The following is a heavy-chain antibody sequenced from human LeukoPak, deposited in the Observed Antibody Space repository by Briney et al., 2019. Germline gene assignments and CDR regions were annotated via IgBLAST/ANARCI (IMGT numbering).Heavy chain of an antibody. Sequence: GSLRLSCAGSGFTFRNYAMRWVRQAPGKGLEWVSYITSSSSTLYYADSVKGRFTISRDNAKNSLYLQMNGLRVEDTAVYYCARDSASPPVTFDYWGLGTLVTVSS. CDR2: ITSSSSTL. D-gene: IGHD4-17*01. CDR3: ARDSASPPVTFDY. J-gene: IGHJ4*02. V-gene: IGHV3-48*04. CDR1: GFTFRNYA.